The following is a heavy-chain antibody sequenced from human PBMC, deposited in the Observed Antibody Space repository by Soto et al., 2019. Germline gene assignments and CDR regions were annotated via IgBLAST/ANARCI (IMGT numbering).Heavy chain of an antibody. Sequence: QVQLVQSGAEVKKPGASVKVSCKASGYTFTIYGISWVRQAPGQGLEWMGWISAYNGNTHYAQKLQGKVTMTTDTYTSTAYMELRSRRSDDTAVYYCASVLQNGNYVHYGMDVWGHGTTVT. V-gene: IGHV1-18*04. J-gene: IGHJ6*02. D-gene: IGHD1-7*01. CDR1: GYTFTIYG. CDR3: ASVLQNGNYVHYGMDV. CDR2: ISAYNGNT.